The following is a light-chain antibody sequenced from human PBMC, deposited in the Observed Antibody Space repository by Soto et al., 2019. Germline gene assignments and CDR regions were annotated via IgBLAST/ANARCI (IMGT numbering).Light chain of an antibody. CDR1: SSDVGGYNY. J-gene: IGLJ2*01. V-gene: IGLV2-8*01. Sequence: QSVLTQPPSASGSPGQSVTISCTGTSSDVGGYNYVSWYQQHPGKAPKLMIYEVSKRPSGVPDRFSGPKSGNTASLTVSGLQAEDEADYYCSSLRVFGGGTKLTVL. CDR3: SSLRV. CDR2: EVS.